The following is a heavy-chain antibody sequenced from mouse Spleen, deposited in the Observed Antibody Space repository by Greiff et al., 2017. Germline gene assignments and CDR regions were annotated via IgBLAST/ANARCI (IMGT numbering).Heavy chain of an antibody. CDR1: GYTFTSYW. CDR3: ARGYPDY. D-gene: IGHD5-1-1*01. Sequence: QVHVKQPGAELVMPGASVKLSCKASGYTFTSYWMHWVKQRPGQGLEWIGEIDPSDSYTNYNQKFKGKATLTVDKSSSTAYMQLSSLTSEDSAVYYCARGYPDYWGQGTTLTVSS. CDR2: IDPSDSYT. V-gene: IGHV1-69*01. J-gene: IGHJ2*01.